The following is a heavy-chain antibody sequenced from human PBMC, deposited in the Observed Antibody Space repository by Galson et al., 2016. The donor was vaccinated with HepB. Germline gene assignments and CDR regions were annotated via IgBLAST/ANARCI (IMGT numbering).Heavy chain of an antibody. J-gene: IGHJ4*02. CDR3: ARGQWFREMFPIFDY. D-gene: IGHD3-10*01. V-gene: IGHV4-31*03. CDR1: GGSISRGGYS. Sequence: TLSLTCTVSGGSISRGGYSWSWIRQHPGKGLGWIGYIYYSGNSHYNPSLKSRVTISVDTSKTQLSLTLSSVTAADTAVYYCARGQWFREMFPIFDYWGQGTLVTVSS. CDR2: IYYSGNS.